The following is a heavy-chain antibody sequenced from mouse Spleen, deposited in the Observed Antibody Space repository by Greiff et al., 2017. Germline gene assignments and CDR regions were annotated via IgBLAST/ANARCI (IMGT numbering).Heavy chain of an antibody. CDR3: ARGAGTPFDY. V-gene: IGHV5-16*01. CDR2: INYDGSST. D-gene: IGHD4-1*01. Sequence: EVMLVESEGGLVQPGSSMKLSCTASGFTFSDYYMAWVRQVPEKGLEWVANINYDGSSTYYLDSLKSRFIISRDNAKNILYLQMSSLKSEDTATYYCARGAGTPFDYWGQGTTLTVSS. CDR1: GFTFSDYY. J-gene: IGHJ2*01.